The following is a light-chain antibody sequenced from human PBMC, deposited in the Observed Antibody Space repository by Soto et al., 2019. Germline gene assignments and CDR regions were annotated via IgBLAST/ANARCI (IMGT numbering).Light chain of an antibody. CDR2: DVN. J-gene: IGLJ1*01. Sequence: QSALTQPPSASGSPGQSVTISCTGTSSDVGAYNYVAWYQQRPGKAPKLMIYDVNKRPAGVPDRFSGSRSGNTASLTVSGLQTEDEDDYYCSSYAGSDVSVFGTGTKVTAL. V-gene: IGLV2-8*01. CDR3: SSYAGSDVSV. CDR1: SSDVGAYNY.